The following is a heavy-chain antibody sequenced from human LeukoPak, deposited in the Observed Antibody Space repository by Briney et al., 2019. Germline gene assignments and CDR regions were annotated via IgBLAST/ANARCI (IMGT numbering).Heavy chain of an antibody. Sequence: SETLSLTCTVSGGSITSGDYYWSWIRQPPGKGLEWIGDIYYSESTYYNPSLKSRVTFSVDTSKNHFSLKLTSVTAADTAVYYCVRMVAATNWFDPWGRGTLVTVSS. D-gene: IGHD2-15*01. CDR1: GGSITSGDYY. CDR3: VRMVAATNWFDP. J-gene: IGHJ5*02. CDR2: IYYSEST. V-gene: IGHV4-30-4*01.